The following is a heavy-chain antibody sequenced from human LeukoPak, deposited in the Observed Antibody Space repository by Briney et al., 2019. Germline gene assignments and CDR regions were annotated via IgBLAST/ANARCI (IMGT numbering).Heavy chain of an antibody. CDR1: GFTFSSFW. D-gene: IGHD3-3*01. V-gene: IGHV3-7*01. CDR3: ARDEGFLSGSDY. J-gene: IGHJ4*02. CDR2: IRQDGNEK. Sequence: GGSLRLSCAASGFTFSSFWMTWVRQAPGKGLEWVANIRQDGNEKFYVDSVKGRFTISRDNAKNSLYLQMNSLRADDTAVYYCARDEGFLSGSDYWGQGTLVTVSS.